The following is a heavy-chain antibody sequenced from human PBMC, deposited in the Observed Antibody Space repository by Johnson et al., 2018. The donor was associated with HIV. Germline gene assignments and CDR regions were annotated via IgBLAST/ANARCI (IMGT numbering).Heavy chain of an antibody. D-gene: IGHD3-22*01. CDR1: GFTFSTAW. CDR2: INQDGTEK. CDR3: AKGSGYYAAFDI. J-gene: IGHJ3*02. V-gene: IGHV3-7*01. Sequence: VQLVESGGGLVQPGGSLRLSCAASGFTFSTAWMAWVRQAPGKGLEWVANINQDGTEKYYVDSVKGRFTVSRDNAKNSLYLQLNSLTAGDTAVYYCAKGSGYYAAFDIWGQGTMVTVSS.